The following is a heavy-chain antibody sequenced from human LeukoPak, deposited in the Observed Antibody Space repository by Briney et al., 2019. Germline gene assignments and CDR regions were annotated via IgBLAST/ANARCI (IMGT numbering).Heavy chain of an antibody. CDR2: ISYDGSNK. CDR3: ARDREYSSSSLDY. V-gene: IGHV3-30-3*01. J-gene: IGHJ4*02. CDR1: GFTFSSYA. D-gene: IGHD6-6*01. Sequence: PGGSLGLSCAASGFTFSSYAMHWVRQAPGKGLEWVAVISYDGSNKYYADSVKGRFTISRDNSKNTLYLQMNSLRAEDTAVYYCARDREYSSSSLDYWGQGTLVTVSS.